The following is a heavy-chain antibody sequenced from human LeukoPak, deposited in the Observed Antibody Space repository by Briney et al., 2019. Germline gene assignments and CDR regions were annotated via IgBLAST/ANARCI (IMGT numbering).Heavy chain of an antibody. CDR1: GFTFTSYG. Sequence: GGSLRLSCAASGFTFTSYGMHWVRQAPGKGLDWVAFIRSDGNNKYYADSVKGRFTISRDNSKSTLYLQMNSLRAEDTAVYYCAKDLYSSTSGFDYWGQGTLVTVSS. J-gene: IGHJ4*02. V-gene: IGHV3-30*02. D-gene: IGHD6-13*01. CDR2: IRSDGNNK. CDR3: AKDLYSSTSGFDY.